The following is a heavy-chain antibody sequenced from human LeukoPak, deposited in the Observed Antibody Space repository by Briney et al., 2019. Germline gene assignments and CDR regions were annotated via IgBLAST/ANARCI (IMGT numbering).Heavy chain of an antibody. D-gene: IGHD3-10*02. CDR1: GYSISSGYY. CDR3: ARRSAMVGKAGFDY. Sequence: PSETLSLTCTVSGYSISSGYYWGWIRQPPGKGLEWIGEINHSGSTNYNPSLKSRVTISVDTSKNQFSLKLSSVTAADTAVYYCARRSAMVGKAGFDYWGQGTLVTVSS. J-gene: IGHJ4*02. V-gene: IGHV4-38-2*02. CDR2: INHSGST.